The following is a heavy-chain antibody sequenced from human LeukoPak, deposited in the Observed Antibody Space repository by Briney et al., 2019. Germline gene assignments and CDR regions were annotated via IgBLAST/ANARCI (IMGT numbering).Heavy chain of an antibody. V-gene: IGHV4-59*01. J-gene: IGHJ6*03. CDR2: IKYSGST. CDR1: GVSISCYY. Sequence: SETLSLTCSVSGVSISCYYGRWIRQPPGKGLGWIGYIKYSGSTNYNPTLKSRVTISVDTSKNQFSLKLSSVTAADTAVYYCASRGSGSLLLPYYYYYYMDVWGKGTTVTVSS. CDR3: ASRGSGSLLLPYYYYYYMDV. D-gene: IGHD3-3*01.